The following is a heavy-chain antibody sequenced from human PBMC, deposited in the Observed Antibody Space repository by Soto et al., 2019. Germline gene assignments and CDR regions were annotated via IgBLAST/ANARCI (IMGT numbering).Heavy chain of an antibody. CDR1: GFSLSTSGVG. V-gene: IGHV2-5*02. Sequence: QITLKESGPTLVKPTQTLTLTCTFSGFSLSTSGVGVGWIRQPPGKALEWLALIYWDDDKRYSPSLKSRLTITKDTSKNQVVLTMTNMDPVDTATYYCAHGGDPARGADWFDPWGQGTLVTVSS. CDR3: AHGGDPARGADWFDP. D-gene: IGHD1-26*01. CDR2: IYWDDDK. J-gene: IGHJ5*02.